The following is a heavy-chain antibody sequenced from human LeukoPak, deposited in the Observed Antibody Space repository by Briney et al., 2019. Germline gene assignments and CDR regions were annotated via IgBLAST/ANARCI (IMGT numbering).Heavy chain of an antibody. CDR1: GFTFSSYW. D-gene: IGHD6-19*01. Sequence: SGGSLRLSCAASGFTFSSYWMHWVRQAPGKGLVWVSRINSDGSSTSYADSVKGRFTISRDNAKNTLYLQMNSLRAEDTAVYYCAKAVGGWYFDYWGQGTLVTVSS. J-gene: IGHJ4*02. CDR3: AKAVGGWYFDY. V-gene: IGHV3-74*01. CDR2: INSDGSST.